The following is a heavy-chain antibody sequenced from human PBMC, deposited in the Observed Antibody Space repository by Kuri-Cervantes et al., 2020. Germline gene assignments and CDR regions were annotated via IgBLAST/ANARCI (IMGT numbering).Heavy chain of an antibody. J-gene: IGHJ5*02. D-gene: IGHD1-1*01. CDR3: ARGTTGILGRFDP. CDR2: INAGNGNT. V-gene: IGHV1-3*01. Sequence: ASVKVSCKASGYTFTSYAVHWVRQAPGQGLEWMGWINAGNGNTKYSQKFQGRVTITRDTSASTAYMELSSLRSEDTAVYYCARGTTGILGRFDPWGQGTLVTVSS. CDR1: GYTFTSYA.